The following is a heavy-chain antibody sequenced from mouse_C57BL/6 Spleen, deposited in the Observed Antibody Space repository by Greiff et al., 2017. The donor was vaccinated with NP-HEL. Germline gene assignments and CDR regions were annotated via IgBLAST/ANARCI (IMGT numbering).Heavy chain of an antibody. Sequence: DVQLQESGPELVKPGASVKIPCKASGYTFTDYNMHWVKQSHGKSLEWIGDINPNNGGTIYNQKFKGKATLTVDKSSSTAYMELRSLTSEDTAVYYCARWYYGDWYFDVWGTGTTVTVSS. V-gene: IGHV1-18*01. J-gene: IGHJ1*03. D-gene: IGHD1-1*01. CDR3: ARWYYGDWYFDV. CDR1: GYTFTDYN. CDR2: INPNNGGT.